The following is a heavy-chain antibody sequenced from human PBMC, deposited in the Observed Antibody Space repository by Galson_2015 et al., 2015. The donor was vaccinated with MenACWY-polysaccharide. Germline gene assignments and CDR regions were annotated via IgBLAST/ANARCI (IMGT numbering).Heavy chain of an antibody. V-gene: IGHV3-23*01. D-gene: IGHD3-10*01. CDR3: AKDTGPGEYAYSWGTFDI. CDR1: GFTFSSYA. J-gene: IGHJ3*02. Sequence: LRLSCAASGFTFSSYAMSWVRQAPGKGLEWVSGVSASGGSTVYTDSAKGRFTMPRDNSKRSLYLQMNSQRAEDTAVYYCAKDTGPGEYAYSWGTFDIWGRGTMVTVSS. CDR2: VSASGGST.